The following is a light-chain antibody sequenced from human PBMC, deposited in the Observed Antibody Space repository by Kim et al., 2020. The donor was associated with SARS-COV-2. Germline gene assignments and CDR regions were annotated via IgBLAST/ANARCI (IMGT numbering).Light chain of an antibody. CDR2: RSY. Sequence: GQRFTIACSGRSSNIGSNYVCWYQQLPGTAPTLLTYRSYQRPSGVPDRFSGSKSGTSASLAISGLRSEDEAHYYCAAWDDSLSGVVFGGGTQLTVL. CDR3: AAWDDSLSGVV. V-gene: IGLV1-47*01. CDR1: SSNIGSNY. J-gene: IGLJ2*01.